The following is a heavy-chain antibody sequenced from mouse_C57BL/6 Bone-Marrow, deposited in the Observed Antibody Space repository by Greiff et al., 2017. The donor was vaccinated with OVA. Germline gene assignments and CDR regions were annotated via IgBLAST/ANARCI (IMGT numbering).Heavy chain of an antibody. CDR1: GYSITSGYY. J-gene: IGHJ4*01. CDR2: ISYDGSN. V-gene: IGHV3-6*01. D-gene: IGHD2-12*01. CDR3: ARELLLGYAMDY. Sequence: VQLKESGPGLVKPSQSLSLTCSVTGYSITSGYYWNWIRQFPGNKLEWMGYISYDGSNNYNPSLKNRISITRDTSKNQFFLKLNSVTTEDTATYYCARELLLGYAMDYWGQGTSVTVSS.